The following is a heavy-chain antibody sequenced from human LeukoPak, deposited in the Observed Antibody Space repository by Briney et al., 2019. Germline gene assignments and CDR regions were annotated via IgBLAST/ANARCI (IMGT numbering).Heavy chain of an antibody. CDR3: ATGISDYGSFDY. J-gene: IGHJ4*02. V-gene: IGHV4-59*12. Sequence: SETLSLTCTVSGGSISSYYWSWIRQPPGKGLEWIGYIYYSGSTNYNPSLKSRVTISVDTSKNQFSLKLSSVTAADTAMYYCATGISDYGSFDYWGQGTLVTVSS. CDR1: GGSISSYY. D-gene: IGHD4-17*01. CDR2: IYYSGST.